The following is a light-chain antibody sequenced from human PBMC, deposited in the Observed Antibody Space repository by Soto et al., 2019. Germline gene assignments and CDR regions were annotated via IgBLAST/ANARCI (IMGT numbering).Light chain of an antibody. Sequence: QSALTQPASVSGSPGQSISISCTGSNSDVGAYNYVSWYKHHPGQAPQLMIYDVSNRPSGVSNRFSGSKSGNTASLTISGLHADDEGDYYCSSNTSSSSPFVFGTGTKLTVL. CDR1: NSDVGAYNY. J-gene: IGLJ1*01. CDR3: SSNTSSSSPFV. V-gene: IGLV2-14*03. CDR2: DVS.